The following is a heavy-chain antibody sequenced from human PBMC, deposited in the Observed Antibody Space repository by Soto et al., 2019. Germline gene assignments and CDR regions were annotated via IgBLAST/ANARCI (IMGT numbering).Heavy chain of an antibody. D-gene: IGHD4-17*01. J-gene: IGHJ4*02. CDR1: GESFSGYF. CDR2: INHIGGT. Sequence: PSETLSLTCAVYGESFSGYFWSWIRQPPGEGLGWIGEINHIGGTNYKPSLKSRVTVSLDTSKNQLSLKLSAMTAADTAVYYCARGRRYGGVYDYWGQGSLVTV. V-gene: IGHV4-34*01. CDR3: ARGRRYGGVYDY.